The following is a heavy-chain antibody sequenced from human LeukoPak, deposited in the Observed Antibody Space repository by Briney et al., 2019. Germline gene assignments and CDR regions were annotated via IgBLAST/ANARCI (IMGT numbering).Heavy chain of an antibody. CDR1: GYTFTSYA. J-gene: IGHJ6*03. CDR3: AGARYCSSTSCYTRNYYYYMDV. CDR2: INAGNGNT. Sequence: GASVKVSCKASGYTFTSYAMHWVRQAPGQRLEWMGWINAGNGNTKYSQKFQGRVTITTDESTSTAYMELSSLRSEDTAVYYCAGARYCSSTSCYTRNYYYYMDVWGKGTTVTVSS. V-gene: IGHV1-3*01. D-gene: IGHD2-2*02.